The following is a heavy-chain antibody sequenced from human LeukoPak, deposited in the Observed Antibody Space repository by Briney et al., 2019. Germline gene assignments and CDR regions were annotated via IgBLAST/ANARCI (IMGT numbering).Heavy chain of an antibody. CDR1: GYTFTSYG. D-gene: IGHD4-23*01. J-gene: IGHJ4*02. CDR2: INPNSGGT. V-gene: IGHV1-2*02. CDR3: ARAGPYGGVDY. Sequence: ASVKVSCKASGYTFTSYGISWVRQAPGQGLEWMGWINPNSGGTNYAQKFQGRVTMTRDTSISTAYMELSRLRSDDTAVYYCARAGPYGGVDYWGQGTLVTVSS.